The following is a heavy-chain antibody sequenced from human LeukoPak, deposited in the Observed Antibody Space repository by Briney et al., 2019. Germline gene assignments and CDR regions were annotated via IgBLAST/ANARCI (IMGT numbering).Heavy chain of an antibody. J-gene: IGHJ4*02. V-gene: IGHV3-21*01. CDR1: GFTFSSYS. CDR3: ARAGYDSSGPEGY. CDR2: ISSSSSYI. D-gene: IGHD3-22*01. Sequence: PGGSLRLSCAASGFTFSSYSMNWVRQAPGKGLEWVSSISSSSSYIYYADSVKGRFTISRDNAKNSLYLQMNSLRAEDTAVYYCARAGYDSSGPEGYWGQGTLVTVSS.